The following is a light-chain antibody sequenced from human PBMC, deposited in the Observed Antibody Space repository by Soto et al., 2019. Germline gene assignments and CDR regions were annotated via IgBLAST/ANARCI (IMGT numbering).Light chain of an antibody. V-gene: IGLV1-44*01. J-gene: IGLJ3*02. CDR2: SDN. CDR3: ATWDDSLNGWV. Sequence: HSVLTQPPSASGTPGQRVTISCSGSSSDIGSNTVNWYQHLPGTAPKLLMYSDNRRPSGVPDRFSGSKSGTSASLAISGLQSEDEADYYCATWDDSLNGWVFGGGTKLTVL. CDR1: SSDIGSNT.